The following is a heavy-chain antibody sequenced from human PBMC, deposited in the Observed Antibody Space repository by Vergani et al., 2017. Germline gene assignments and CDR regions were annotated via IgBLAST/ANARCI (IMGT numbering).Heavy chain of an antibody. V-gene: IGHV4-39*01. CDR2: IYYSGST. CDR3: ARQNTPPYGDVDY. D-gene: IGHD4-17*01. J-gene: IGHJ4*02. Sequence: QLQLQESGPGLVKPSETLSLTCTVSGGSISSSSYYWGWIRQPPGKGLEWIGSIYYSGSTYYNPSLKSRVTISVDTSKNQFSLKLSSVTAADTAVYYCARQNTPPYGDVDYWGQGTLVTVSS. CDR1: GGSISSSSYY.